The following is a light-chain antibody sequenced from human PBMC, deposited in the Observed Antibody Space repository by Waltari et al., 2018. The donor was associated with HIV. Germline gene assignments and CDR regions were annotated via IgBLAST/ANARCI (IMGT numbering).Light chain of an antibody. CDR1: TSNIGSYY. CDR3: AAWDDSLSVV. CDR2: RNN. V-gene: IGLV1-47*01. J-gene: IGLJ2*01. Sequence: QSVLTQPHSASGTPGQRVTISCSGSTSNIGSYYVYWYQQLPGTAPKLLIYRNNQRPSGVPDRFSGSKSGTSASLAISGLRSEDEADYYCAAWDDSLSVVFGGGTKLTVL.